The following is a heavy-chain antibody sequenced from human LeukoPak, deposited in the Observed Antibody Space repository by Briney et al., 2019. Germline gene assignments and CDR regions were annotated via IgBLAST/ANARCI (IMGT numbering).Heavy chain of an antibody. CDR1: GGSFSGYY. CDR3: ASKVVVAATNWFDP. D-gene: IGHD2-15*01. CDR2: INHSGST. Sequence: SETLSLTCAVYGGSFSGYYWSWIRQPPGKGLEWIGEINHSGSTNYNPSLKSRVTISRDTSKKQFSLNLSSVTAADTALYYCASKVVVAATNWFDPWGQGTLVTVSS. V-gene: IGHV4-34*01. J-gene: IGHJ5*02.